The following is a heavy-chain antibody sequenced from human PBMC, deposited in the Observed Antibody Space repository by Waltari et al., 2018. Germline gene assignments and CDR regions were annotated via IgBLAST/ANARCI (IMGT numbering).Heavy chain of an antibody. CDR2: IYNSGST. Sequence: EVQLVESGGGLVQPGGSLRLSCAASGFTVRSNYMTWVRQAPGKGVGWVSVIYNSGSTYYGDSVKGRFTISRDTFKNTVNLQMNSVRADDTAIYYCARAHSDYGDYAGAFDIWGQGTMVTVSS. CDR3: ARAHSDYGDYAGAFDI. CDR1: GFTVRSNY. V-gene: IGHV3-66*01. J-gene: IGHJ3*02. D-gene: IGHD4-17*01.